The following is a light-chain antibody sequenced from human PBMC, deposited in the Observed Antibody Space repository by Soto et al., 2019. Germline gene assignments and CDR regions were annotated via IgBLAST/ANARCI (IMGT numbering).Light chain of an antibody. CDR2: DVS. CDR3: SSHTSSSTLV. CDR1: SSDIGGSNF. J-gene: IGLJ2*01. V-gene: IGLV2-14*01. Sequence: QSALTQPASVSGSPGQSITISCTGTSSDIGGSNFVSWYQQHPGKAPKLMIYDVSNRPSGVSNRFSGSKSGNTASLTSSGLQADDEADYYCSSHTSSSTLVFGGGTQLTVL.